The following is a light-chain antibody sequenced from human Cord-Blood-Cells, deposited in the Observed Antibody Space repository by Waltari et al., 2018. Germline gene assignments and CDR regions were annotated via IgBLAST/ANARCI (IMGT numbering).Light chain of an antibody. CDR3: CSYAGSSTFVV. CDR2: EVS. CDR1: SRDVGSYNL. Sequence: QSALTQPASVSGSPGPSITISCTGTSRDVGSYNLVSWYQQHQGKAPKLMIYEVSKRPSGVSNRFSGSKSGNTASLTISGLQAEDEADYYCCSYAGSSTFVVFGGGTKLTVL. V-gene: IGLV2-23*02. J-gene: IGLJ2*01.